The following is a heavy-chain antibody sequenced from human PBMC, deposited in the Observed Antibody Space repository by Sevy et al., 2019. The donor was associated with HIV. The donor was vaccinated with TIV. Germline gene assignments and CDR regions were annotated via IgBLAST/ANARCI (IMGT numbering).Heavy chain of an antibody. D-gene: IGHD2-15*01. CDR3: ARGRYCSGGGCYIDY. Sequence: GGSLRLSCAAPGFIFSGYWMTWVRQAPGKGLEWVANIKFYGSEKYYVDSVKGRFTMSRDNAKNSRFLQMNSLRAADTAVYYCARGRYCSGGGCYIDYWGQGTLVTVSS. J-gene: IGHJ4*02. CDR1: GFIFSGYW. CDR2: IKFYGSEK. V-gene: IGHV3-7*01.